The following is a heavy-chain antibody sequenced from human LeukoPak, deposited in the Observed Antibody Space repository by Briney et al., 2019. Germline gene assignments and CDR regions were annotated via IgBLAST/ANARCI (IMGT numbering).Heavy chain of an antibody. CDR1: GFTFGSYA. CDR3: AKNGFHCTSTSCYSTSYYFDY. D-gene: IGHD2-2*01. CDR2: ISGGGGST. V-gene: IGHV3-23*01. J-gene: IGHJ4*02. Sequence: GGSLRLSCAASGFTFGSYAMSWVRQAPGEGLQWVSAISGGGGSTYCADSVKGRFTISRDNSKNTLYLQMNSLRAEDAAVYYCAKNGFHCTSTSCYSTSYYFDYWGQGTLVTVSS.